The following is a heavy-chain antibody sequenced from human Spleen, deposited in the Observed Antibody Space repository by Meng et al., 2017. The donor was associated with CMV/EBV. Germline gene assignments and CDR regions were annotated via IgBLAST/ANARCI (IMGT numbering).Heavy chain of an antibody. Sequence: GGSLRLSCEASGFIFFDFGMSWVRQAPGKGLEWVSGITWNGDATGYADSVKGRFTISRDNAKNSLYLQMNSLRAEDTAVYYCTRGGYWVDGMDVWGQGTTVTVSS. CDR2: ITWNGDAT. D-gene: IGHD6-13*01. CDR1: GFIFFDFG. V-gene: IGHV3-20*04. CDR3: TRGGYWVDGMDV. J-gene: IGHJ6*02.